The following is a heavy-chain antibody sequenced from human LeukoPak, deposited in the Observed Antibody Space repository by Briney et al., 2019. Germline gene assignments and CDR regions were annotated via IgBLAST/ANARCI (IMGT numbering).Heavy chain of an antibody. CDR1: GYTLTGYY. J-gene: IGHJ4*02. D-gene: IGHD2-15*01. CDR2: INPNSGGT. Sequence: ASVKVSCKASGYTLTGYYMHWVRQAPGQGREWMGWINPNSGGTNYAQKFQGRVTMPRDTSISTAYMELSRLRSDDTAVYYCARDFGSVVFTGRRRYCSGGSCHPDYWGQGTLVTVSS. V-gene: IGHV1-2*02. CDR3: ARDFGSVVFTGRRRYCSGGSCHPDY.